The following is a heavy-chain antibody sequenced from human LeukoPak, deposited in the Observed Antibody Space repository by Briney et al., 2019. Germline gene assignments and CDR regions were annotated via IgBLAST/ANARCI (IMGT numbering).Heavy chain of an antibody. CDR3: ARRSGSYSYYFDY. CDR1: GFTFSSYA. Sequence: GGSLRLSCAASGFTFSSYAMTWVRQAPGKGLEWVSVLYSGGTTYYADSVKGRFTISRHNSKNTLYLQMNSLRAEDTAVYYCARRSGSYSYYFDYWGQGTLVTVSS. D-gene: IGHD1-26*01. CDR2: LYSGGTT. V-gene: IGHV3-53*04. J-gene: IGHJ4*02.